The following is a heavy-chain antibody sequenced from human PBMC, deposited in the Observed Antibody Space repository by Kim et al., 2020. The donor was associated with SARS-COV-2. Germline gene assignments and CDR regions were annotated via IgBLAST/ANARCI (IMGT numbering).Heavy chain of an antibody. Sequence: SETLSLTCSVSGASIDSLTDYWGWIRQRPGKGLVWIGSFSYRGKTYYSPSLKSPATISADTSKNQFSLILSSVPAAGTATYYCARRKLAGATGPWGPGTLVTVSS. CDR2: FSYRGKT. CDR3: ARRKLAGATGP. CDR1: GASIDSLTDY. D-gene: IGHD1-26*01. J-gene: IGHJ4*02. V-gene: IGHV4-39*01.